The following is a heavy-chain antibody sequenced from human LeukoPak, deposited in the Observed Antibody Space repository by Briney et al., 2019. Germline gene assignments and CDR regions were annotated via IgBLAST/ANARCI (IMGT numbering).Heavy chain of an antibody. CDR3: ARVPGYDSSGYFDY. J-gene: IGHJ4*02. CDR1: GFTFSSYA. Sequence: RGSLRLSCAASGFTFSSYAMHWVRQAPGKGLEWVAVISYDGSNKYYADSVKGRFTISRDNSKNMLYLQMNSLRAEDTAVYYCARVPGYDSSGYFDYWGQGTLVTVSS. CDR2: ISYDGSNK. V-gene: IGHV3-30-3*01. D-gene: IGHD3-22*01.